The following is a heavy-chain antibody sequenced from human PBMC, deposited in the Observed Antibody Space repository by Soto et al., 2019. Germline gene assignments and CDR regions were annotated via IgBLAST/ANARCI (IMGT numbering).Heavy chain of an antibody. J-gene: IGHJ6*02. CDR2: ISDSGATK. CDR3: ARCSRNSCYSYGVDV. D-gene: IGHD2-15*01. CDR1: GFTFSNCG. V-gene: IGHV3-48*02. Sequence: GGSLRLSCAASGFTFSNCGMNWVRQTPGKGLEWVSYISDSGATKHHADSVKGRFTISRDNGKDSLYLQMNSLRDEDTAVYFCARCSRNSCYSYGVDVWGQGATVTVSS.